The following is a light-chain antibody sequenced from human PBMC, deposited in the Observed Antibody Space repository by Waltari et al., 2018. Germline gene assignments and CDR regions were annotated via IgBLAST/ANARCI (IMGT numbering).Light chain of an antibody. CDR3: QQRYSRPLT. CDR2: DAS. Sequence: EIVLTQSPATLSLSPGERVTLSCRASQGVSSHLVWYQQKPGQAPRLLIYDASSRATGIPARFSGSGSGTDFTLTISSLEPEDFAVYYCQQRYSRPLTFGGGTKVEL. V-gene: IGKV3-11*01. CDR1: QGVSSH. J-gene: IGKJ4*01.